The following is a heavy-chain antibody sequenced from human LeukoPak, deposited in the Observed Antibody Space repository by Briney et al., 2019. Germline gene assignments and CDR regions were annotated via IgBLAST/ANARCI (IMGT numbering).Heavy chain of an antibody. J-gene: IGHJ3*02. CDR2: IYYSGST. V-gene: IGHV4-39*07. CDR1: GGSISSSSYY. Sequence: SETLSLTCTVSGGSISSSSYYWGWIRQPPGKGLEWIGSIYYSGSTYYNPSLKSRVTISVDTSKNQFSLKLSSVTAADTAVYYCARELYDYGDYADDAFDIWGQGTMVTVSS. D-gene: IGHD4-17*01. CDR3: ARELYDYGDYADDAFDI.